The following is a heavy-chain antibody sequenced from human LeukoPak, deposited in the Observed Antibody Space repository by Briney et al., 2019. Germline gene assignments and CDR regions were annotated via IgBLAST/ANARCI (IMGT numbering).Heavy chain of an antibody. Sequence: QPGGSLRLSCAASGFTFSSYAMHWVRQAPGKGLEWVAVISYDGSNKYYADSVKGRFTISRDNSKNTLYLQMNSLRAEDTAVYYCASGYRGPYYYYGMDVWGQGTTVTVSS. CDR1: GFTFSSYA. CDR2: ISYDGSNK. V-gene: IGHV3-30-3*01. D-gene: IGHD5-12*01. J-gene: IGHJ6*02. CDR3: ASGYRGPYYYYGMDV.